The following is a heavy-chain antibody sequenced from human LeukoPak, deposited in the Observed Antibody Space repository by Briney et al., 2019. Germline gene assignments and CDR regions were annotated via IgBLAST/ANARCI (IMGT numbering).Heavy chain of an antibody. CDR3: ARGSLAVAGTLDY. Sequence: SSETLSLTCTVSGGSISSGGYYWSWIRQHPGKGLEWIGYIYYSGSTYYNPSLKSRVTISVDTSKNQFSLKLSSVTAADTAVYYCARGSLAVAGTLDYWGQGTLVTVSS. J-gene: IGHJ4*02. V-gene: IGHV4-31*03. CDR1: GGSISSGGYY. D-gene: IGHD6-19*01. CDR2: IYYSGST.